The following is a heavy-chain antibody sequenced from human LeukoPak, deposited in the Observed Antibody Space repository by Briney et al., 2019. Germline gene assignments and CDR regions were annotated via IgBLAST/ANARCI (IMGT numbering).Heavy chain of an antibody. Sequence: PSETLSLTCTVSGGSISSYYWSWIRQPAGKGLEWIGYIYHSGSTYYNPSLKSRVTISVDRSKNQFSLTLSPVTAAATAVYYCARAKGDVAVGYYYGMLGWRQATTVTVSS. CDR1: GGSISSYY. CDR3: ARAKGDVAVGYYYGMLG. J-gene: IGHJ6*02. CDR2: IYHSGST. D-gene: IGHD2-21*02. V-gene: IGHV4-59*12.